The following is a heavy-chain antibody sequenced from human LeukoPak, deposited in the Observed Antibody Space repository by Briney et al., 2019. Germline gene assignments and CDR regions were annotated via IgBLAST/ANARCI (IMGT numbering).Heavy chain of an antibody. J-gene: IGHJ4*02. Sequence: AGGTLRLSCAASGFAFSNYGINWVRQAPGKGLEWVSFIYSDNTHYSDSVKGRFTISRDNSKNTLYLQMNSLRAEDTAVYYCARRAGAYSHPYDYWGQGTLVTVSS. CDR1: GFAFSNYG. D-gene: IGHD4/OR15-4a*01. CDR3: ARRAGAYSHPYDY. V-gene: IGHV3-53*01. CDR2: IYSDNT.